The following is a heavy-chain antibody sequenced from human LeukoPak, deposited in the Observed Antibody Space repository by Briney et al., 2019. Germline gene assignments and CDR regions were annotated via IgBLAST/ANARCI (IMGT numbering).Heavy chain of an antibody. CDR1: GGSISSSSYY. CDR2: IFHSGSA. D-gene: IGHD1-7*01. Sequence: PSETLSLTCTVSGGSISSSSYYWGWIRQPPGKGLEWIGSIFHSGSAYYNPSLRGRVAISVDTSKNQFSPKLSSVTAADTAAYYCARQGGTLNWFDPWGQGTLVTVSS. J-gene: IGHJ5*02. V-gene: IGHV4-39*01. CDR3: ARQGGTLNWFDP.